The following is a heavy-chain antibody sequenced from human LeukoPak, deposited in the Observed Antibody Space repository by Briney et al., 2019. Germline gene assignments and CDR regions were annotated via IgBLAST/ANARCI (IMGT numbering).Heavy chain of an antibody. Sequence: SQSLSLTCAISGDSVSSNSAAWKWIRQSPSRGLECLGRTYYRYKWYNDYAVSVKSRVTINRDTSKNQFSLQLNSVTPEDTAVYYCARDPGYCSGGSCYFDYWGQGTLVTVSS. V-gene: IGHV6-1*01. CDR1: GDSVSSNSAA. J-gene: IGHJ4*02. CDR3: ARDPGYCSGGSCYFDY. CDR2: TYYRYKWYN. D-gene: IGHD2-15*01.